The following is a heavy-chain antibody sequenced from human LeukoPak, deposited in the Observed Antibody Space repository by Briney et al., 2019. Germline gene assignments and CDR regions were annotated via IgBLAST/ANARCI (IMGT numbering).Heavy chain of an antibody. Sequence: SVKVSCKAFGGTFSSYAISWVRQAPGQGLEWMGGIIPIFGTANYAQKFQGRVTITADESTSTAYMELSSLRSEDTAVYYCARGGGWPAYYFDYWGQGTLVTVSS. V-gene: IGHV1-69*13. CDR1: GGTFSSYA. CDR3: ARGGGWPAYYFDY. J-gene: IGHJ4*02. CDR2: IIPIFGTA. D-gene: IGHD6-19*01.